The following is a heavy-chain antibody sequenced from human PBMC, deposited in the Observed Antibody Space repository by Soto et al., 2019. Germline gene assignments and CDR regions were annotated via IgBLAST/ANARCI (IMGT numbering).Heavy chain of an antibody. CDR3: ARIVAGHDFAGIVDY. CDR1: GVSLSGYF. V-gene: IGHV4-59*01. J-gene: IGHJ4*02. Sequence: SETLSLTCTVSGVSLSGYFWSWIRRPPGKRLELIGYINYSGTANYNPSLNNRVTMSVDTSKNQFSLKLNSVTTADTAVYYCARIVAGHDFAGIVDYWGQRTLVTVSS. D-gene: IGHD5-12*01. CDR2: INYSGTA.